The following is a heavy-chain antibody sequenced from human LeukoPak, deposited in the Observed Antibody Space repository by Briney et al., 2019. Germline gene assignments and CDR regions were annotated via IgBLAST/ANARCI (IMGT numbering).Heavy chain of an antibody. CDR1: GGSISSGDYY. Sequence: SETLSLTCTVSGGSISSGDYYWSWIRQPPGKGLEWFGYIYYSGSTYYNPSLKSRVTISVDTSKNQFSLKLSSVTAADTGVYLCAREHAAMVTHFDYWGQGTLVTVSS. CDR2: IYYSGST. CDR3: AREHAAMVTHFDY. V-gene: IGHV4-30-4*01. D-gene: IGHD5-18*01. J-gene: IGHJ4*02.